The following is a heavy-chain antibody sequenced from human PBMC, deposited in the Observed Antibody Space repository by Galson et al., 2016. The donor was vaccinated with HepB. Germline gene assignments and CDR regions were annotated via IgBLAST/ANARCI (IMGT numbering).Heavy chain of an antibody. Sequence: SLRLSCAASGFTFSSYAMSWVRQAPGKGLEWVSVTSGTGGSTFYADSVKGRFTISRDNSKNTLYLQMNSLRAEDTAVYYCAKCYVNYYDSSGYYFGEDYWGQGTLVTVSS. CDR2: TSGTGGST. D-gene: IGHD3-22*01. J-gene: IGHJ4*02. CDR1: GFTFSSYA. V-gene: IGHV3-23*01. CDR3: AKCYVNYYDSSGYYFGEDY.